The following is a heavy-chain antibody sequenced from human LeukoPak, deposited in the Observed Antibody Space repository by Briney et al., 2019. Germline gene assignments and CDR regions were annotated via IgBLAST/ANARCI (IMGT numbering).Heavy chain of an antibody. J-gene: IGHJ4*02. CDR1: GGSISSGGYY. D-gene: IGHD3-10*01. Sequence: SETLSLTCAVSGGSISSGGYYWSWIRQPAGKGLEYIGRIYSTGSTNYNPSLRSRVTISVDTSKNHFSLKLSSVTAADTAVYYCARDQTYSGSGIYTYFDYWGQGILVTVSS. CDR2: IYSTGST. CDR3: ARDQTYSGSGIYTYFDY. V-gene: IGHV4-61*02.